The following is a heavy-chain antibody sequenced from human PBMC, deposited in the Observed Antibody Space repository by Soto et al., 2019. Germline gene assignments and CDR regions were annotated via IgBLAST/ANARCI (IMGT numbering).Heavy chain of an antibody. CDR1: GFTFSSYA. D-gene: IGHD3-10*01. CDR2: ISGSGGST. CDR3: AKDNYYGSGSYYKDAFDT. J-gene: IGHJ3*02. V-gene: IGHV3-23*01. Sequence: GGSLRLSCAASGFTFSSYAMSWVRQAPGKGLEWVSAISGSGGSTYYADSVKGRFTISRDNSKNTLYRQMNSLRAEDTAVYYCAKDNYYGSGSYYKDAFDTWGQGTMVTVSS.